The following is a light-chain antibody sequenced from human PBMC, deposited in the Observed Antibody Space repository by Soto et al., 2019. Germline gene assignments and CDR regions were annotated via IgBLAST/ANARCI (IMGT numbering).Light chain of an antibody. V-gene: IGKV1-8*01. CDR3: QQYYSYLRLT. J-gene: IGKJ4*01. CDR1: QGISSY. CDR2: AAS. Sequence: AILMTQSPSSLSASTGDRVTITCRASQGISSYLAWYQQKPGKAPKLLIYAASTLQSGVPSRFSGSGSGTDFTLTISCLQSEDFATYYCQQYYSYLRLTFGGGTKVEIK.